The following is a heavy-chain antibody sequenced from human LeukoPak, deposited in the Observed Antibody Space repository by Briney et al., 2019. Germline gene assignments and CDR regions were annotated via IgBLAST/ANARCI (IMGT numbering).Heavy chain of an antibody. D-gene: IGHD3-22*01. CDR2: INPNTGNT. CDR1: GYTFSGYY. CDR3: TRYDDRSELAFDI. Sequence: ASVKVSCKASGYTFSGYYIHWVRQAPGQGLEWMGWINPNTGNTKYAQKFQGRVTMTRDTSISTARMELSRLRSDDTAIYYCTRYDDRSELAFDIWGQGTMVTVSS. V-gene: IGHV1-2*02. J-gene: IGHJ3*02.